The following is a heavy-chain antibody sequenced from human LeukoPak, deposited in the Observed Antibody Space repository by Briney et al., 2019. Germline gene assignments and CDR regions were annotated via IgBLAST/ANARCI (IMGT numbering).Heavy chain of an antibody. Sequence: PSETLSLTCTVSGGSISSYYWSWIRQPPGKGLEWIGYIYYSGSTNYNPSLKSRVTISVETSKNQFSLKLSSVTAADTAVYYCARTYDPYYYYYMDVWGKGTTVTVSS. J-gene: IGHJ6*03. CDR3: ARTYDPYYYYYMDV. V-gene: IGHV4-59*01. CDR1: GGSISSYY. CDR2: IYYSGST. D-gene: IGHD3-3*01.